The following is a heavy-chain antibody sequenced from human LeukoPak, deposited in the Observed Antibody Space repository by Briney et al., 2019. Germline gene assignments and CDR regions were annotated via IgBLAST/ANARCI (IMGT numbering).Heavy chain of an antibody. D-gene: IGHD6-25*01. J-gene: IGHJ6*02. V-gene: IGHV3-9*01. Sequence: PGWSLRLSCAASGFTFDDYAIHWVRQAPGKGLEWVSGISWNSGSIDYADSVKGRFTISRDNAKNSLFLQMDSLRTEDTALYYCAKDMRRLETNYYYGMDVWGQGTTVTVSS. CDR1: GFTFDDYA. CDR2: ISWNSGSI. CDR3: AKDMRRLETNYYYGMDV.